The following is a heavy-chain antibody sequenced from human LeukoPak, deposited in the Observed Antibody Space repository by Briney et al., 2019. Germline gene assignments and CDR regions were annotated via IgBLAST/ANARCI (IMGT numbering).Heavy chain of an antibody. Sequence: GRSLRLSCAASGFTFSNYAIHWIRQGPGKGLKWVAIISYDGTNKYYADSVKGRFSISRDNSKNTLYLQMNSLRPEDTAVYYCASIYCTNGVCYDYYYGMDVWGQGTTVTVSS. CDR2: ISYDGTNK. D-gene: IGHD2-8*01. CDR1: GFTFSNYA. CDR3: ASIYCTNGVCYDYYYGMDV. J-gene: IGHJ6*02. V-gene: IGHV3-30*03.